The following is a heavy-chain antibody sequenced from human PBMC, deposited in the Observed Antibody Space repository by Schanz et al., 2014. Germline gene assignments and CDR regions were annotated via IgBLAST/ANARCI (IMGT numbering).Heavy chain of an antibody. Sequence: VQLLQSGGALVQPGGSLRLSCSASGFTFSTYAMSWARQTPGKGLEWVSSITTGGNTYYRDSVKGRFIVSRDSSKNTLYLQMNSLRADDTAVYYCAKHVRSLTGNDYWGQGTLVTVSS. D-gene: IGHD3-9*01. CDR3: AKHVRSLTGNDY. CDR1: GFTFSTYA. V-gene: IGHV3-23*01. CDR2: ITTGGNT. J-gene: IGHJ4*02.